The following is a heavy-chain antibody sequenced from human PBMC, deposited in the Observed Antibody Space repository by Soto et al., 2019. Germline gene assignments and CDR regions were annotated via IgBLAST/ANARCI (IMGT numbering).Heavy chain of an antibody. Sequence: PGGSLRLSCSASGFTFSSYAMHWVRQAPGKGLEWVSTVSGSGGGTYYADSVKGRFTISRVNSKNTMYLQMSNLRAEDTAVYFCARIGPYCGGDCYPDFDFWGLGTPVTVSS. V-gene: IGHV3-23*01. CDR2: VSGSGGGT. CDR3: ARIGPYCGGDCYPDFDF. CDR1: GFTFSSYA. J-gene: IGHJ4*02. D-gene: IGHD2-21*02.